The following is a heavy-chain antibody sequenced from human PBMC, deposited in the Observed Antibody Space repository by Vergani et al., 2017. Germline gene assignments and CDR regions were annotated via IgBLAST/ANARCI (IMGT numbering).Heavy chain of an antibody. CDR2: IHYYGSHE. CDR3: ARDRGCASISCYFTGAFDQ. D-gene: IGHD2-2*01. Sequence: QVQLVESGGGVVQPGRSLRLSCAASGFSFSSFGFHWVRQAPGKGLEWVAFIHYYGSHEYYKDSVKGRFTISRDNSKNTLILQMNGLRAEDTAVYYCARDRGCASISCYFTGAFDQWGLGTLVSVSS. CDR1: GFSFSSFG. V-gene: IGHV3-33*01. J-gene: IGHJ4*02.